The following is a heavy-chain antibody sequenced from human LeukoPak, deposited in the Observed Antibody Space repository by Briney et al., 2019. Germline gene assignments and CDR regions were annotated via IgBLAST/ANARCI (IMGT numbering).Heavy chain of an antibody. CDR2: ISYDGSNK. V-gene: IGHV3-30*04. CDR3: ARDVGGRARGVIITSLDY. CDR1: GFTFSSYA. J-gene: IGHJ4*02. Sequence: GGSLRLSCAASGFTFSSYAMHWVRQAPGKGLEWVAVISYDGSNKYYADSVKGRFTISRDNSKNTLYLRMNSLRAEDTAVYYCARDVGGRARGVIITSLDYWGQGTLVTVSP. D-gene: IGHD3-10*01.